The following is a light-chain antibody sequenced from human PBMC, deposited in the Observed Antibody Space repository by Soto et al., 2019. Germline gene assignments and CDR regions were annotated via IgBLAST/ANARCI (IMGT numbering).Light chain of an antibody. CDR3: QQSYSAPQFT. CDR1: QSISIS. CDR2: DAS. V-gene: IGKV1-39*01. J-gene: IGKJ4*01. Sequence: DIHMTQSPSSLSASEGDRVTITCRASQSISISLNWYQQRPGKAPRVLIYDASRLESGVPSRFSGSGSGTDFTLTINSLQSEDIATYYCQQSYSAPQFTFGGGTTVEI.